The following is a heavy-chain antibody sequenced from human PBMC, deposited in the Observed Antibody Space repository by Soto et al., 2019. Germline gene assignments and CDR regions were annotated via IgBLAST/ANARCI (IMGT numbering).Heavy chain of an antibody. CDR1: GFTVSSKY. CDR2: IQSGGTT. D-gene: IGHD5-12*01. Sequence: EVQLVESGGGLVQPGGSLRLSCAASGFTVSSKYMTWVRQAPGKGLXWVSLIQSGGTTYYADSVKGRFTISRDTSENTPHIQMDSLRVEDTAVYYCXXXXXXXXXXRXYXXXXDVWXKGTTV. CDR3: XXXXXXXXXXRXYXXXXDV. V-gene: IGHV3-66*01. J-gene: IGHJ6*03.